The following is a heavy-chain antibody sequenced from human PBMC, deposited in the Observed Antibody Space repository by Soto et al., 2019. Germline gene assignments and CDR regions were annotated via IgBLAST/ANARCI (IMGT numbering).Heavy chain of an antibody. CDR1: GGSFSGYY. CDR3: ARGGRIVGDTPLFDY. Sequence: PSETLSLTCAVYGGSFSGYYWSWIRQPPGKGLEWIGEINYSGRTNYNPSLKSRVTISVDTSKNQFSLKLGSVTAADTAVYYCARGGRIVGDTPLFDYWGQGALVTVSS. CDR2: INYSGRT. D-gene: IGHD1-26*01. V-gene: IGHV4-34*01. J-gene: IGHJ4*02.